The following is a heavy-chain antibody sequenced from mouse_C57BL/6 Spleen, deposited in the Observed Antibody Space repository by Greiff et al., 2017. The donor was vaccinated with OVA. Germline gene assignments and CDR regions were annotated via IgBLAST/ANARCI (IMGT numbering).Heavy chain of an antibody. J-gene: IGHJ2*01. D-gene: IGHD2-5*01. CDR1: GYTFTSYW. CDR2: IYPGSGST. CDR3: ARVPAYYSNLYYFDY. V-gene: IGHV1-55*01. Sequence: VQLQQPGAELVKPGASVKMSCKASGYTFTSYWITWVKQRPGQGLAWIGDIYPGSGSTNYNEKFKSKATLTVDTSSSTAYMQLSSLTSEDSAVYYCARVPAYYSNLYYFDYWGQGTTLTVSS.